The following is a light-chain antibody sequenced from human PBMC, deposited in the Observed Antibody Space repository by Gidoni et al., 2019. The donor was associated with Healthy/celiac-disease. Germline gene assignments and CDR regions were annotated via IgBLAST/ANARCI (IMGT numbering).Light chain of an antibody. Sequence: DIQMTQSPSSLSASVGDRVTITCRASQSISSYLNWYQQKPGKAPKLLIYAASSLQSGVPSRFSGSGSGTDFTLTSISLQPEDFATYYCQQSYSSFGGGTKVEIK. CDR3: QQSYSS. CDR1: QSISSY. CDR2: AAS. J-gene: IGKJ4*01. V-gene: IGKV1-39*01.